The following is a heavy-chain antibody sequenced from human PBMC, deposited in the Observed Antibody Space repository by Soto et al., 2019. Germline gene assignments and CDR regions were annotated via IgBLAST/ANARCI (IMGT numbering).Heavy chain of an antibody. Sequence: QVQLQQWGAGLLKPSETLSLTCAVYGGSFSGYYWSWIRQPPGKGLEWIGEINHSGSTNYNPSLKSRVTNSVDTSKNQFSRKLSSVTAPDTAVYYCARGGGPYYFDYWGQGTLVTVSS. J-gene: IGHJ4*02. CDR1: GGSFSGYY. V-gene: IGHV4-34*01. D-gene: IGHD3-16*01. CDR2: INHSGST. CDR3: ARGGGPYYFDY.